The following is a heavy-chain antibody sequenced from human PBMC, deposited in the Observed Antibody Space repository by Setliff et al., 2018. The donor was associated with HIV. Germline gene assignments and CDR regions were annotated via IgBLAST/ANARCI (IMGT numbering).Heavy chain of an antibody. CDR2: MSYDGAKE. V-gene: IGHV3-30*04. J-gene: IGHJ4*02. D-gene: IGHD6-6*01. CDR1: GFTFSGYT. CDR3: ARGDYSSSSG. Sequence: PGGSLRLSCAASGFTFSGYTMHWVRQTPGKGLAWVAIMSYDGAKEFYADAVKGRFTISRDNPKNSLYLQMNSLRAEDTAVYYCARGDYSSSSGWGQGALVTVSS.